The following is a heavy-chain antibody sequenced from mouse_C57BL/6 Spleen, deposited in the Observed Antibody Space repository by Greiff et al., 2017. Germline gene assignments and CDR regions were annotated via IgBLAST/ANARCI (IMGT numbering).Heavy chain of an antibody. Sequence: QVQLQQPGAELVRPGSSVKLSCKASGYTFTSYWMHWVKQRPIQGLEWIGNIDPSDSETHYNQKFKDKATLTVDISSSTAYMQLSSLTSEDSAVYYCARRNDGPYYAMDYWGQGTSVTVSS. V-gene: IGHV1-52*01. CDR1: GYTFTSYW. CDR2: IDPSDSET. D-gene: IGHD2-3*01. J-gene: IGHJ4*01. CDR3: ARRNDGPYYAMDY.